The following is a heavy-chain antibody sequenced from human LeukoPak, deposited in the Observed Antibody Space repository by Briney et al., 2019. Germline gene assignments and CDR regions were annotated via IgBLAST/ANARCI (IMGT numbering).Heavy chain of an antibody. CDR1: GFTFSSYS. CDR2: IGSSSSYI. J-gene: IGHJ4*02. CDR3: ARDPSSYNYGSPR. V-gene: IGHV3-21*01. Sequence: PGGSLRLSCAASGFTFSSYSMNWVRQAPGKGLEWVSSIGSSSSYIYYADSVKGRFTISRDNAKNSLYLQMNSLGAEDTAVYYCARDPSSYNYGSPRWGPGTLVTVSS. D-gene: IGHD5-18*01.